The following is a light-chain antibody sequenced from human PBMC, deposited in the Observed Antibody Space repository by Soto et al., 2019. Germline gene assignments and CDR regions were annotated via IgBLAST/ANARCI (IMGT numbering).Light chain of an antibody. CDR2: DVA. Sequence: QSVLTQPASLSDSPGQSITISCTGTSSDVGGSNFVSWYQQHPGKPPKLIIYDVANRPSGVSNRFSGSKSGSTASLIISRLQTEDEADYYCVSYTSSTTYVFGTGTKVT. CDR3: VSYTSSTTYV. V-gene: IGLV2-14*03. CDR1: SSDVGGSNF. J-gene: IGLJ1*01.